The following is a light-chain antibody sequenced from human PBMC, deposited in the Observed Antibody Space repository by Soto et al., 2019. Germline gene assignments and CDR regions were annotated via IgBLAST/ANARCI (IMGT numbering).Light chain of an antibody. CDR1: SSDVGGYNY. V-gene: IGLV2-11*01. CDR3: CSYAGSFYV. Sequence: ALSPPRSVCGSIGQSFTIIYTGTSSDVGGYNYVSWYQQHPGKAPKLMIYDVSKRPSGVPDRFSGSKSGNTASLTISGLQAEDEADYYCCSYAGSFYVFGTGTKVTVL. J-gene: IGLJ1*01. CDR2: DVS.